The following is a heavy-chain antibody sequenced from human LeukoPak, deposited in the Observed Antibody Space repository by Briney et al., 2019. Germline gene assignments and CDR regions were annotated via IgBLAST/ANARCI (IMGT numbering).Heavy chain of an antibody. Sequence: SETLSLTCTVSGGSISSSSYYWGWIRQPPGKGLEWIGSIYYSGSTYYNPSLKSRVTISVDTSKNQFSLKLSSVTAADTAVYYCARDPATAGPYALNYYYYYYMDVWGKGTTVTVSS. J-gene: IGHJ6*03. V-gene: IGHV4-39*07. CDR1: GGSISSSSYY. CDR3: ARDPATAGPYALNYYYYYYMDV. CDR2: IYYSGST. D-gene: IGHD2-15*01.